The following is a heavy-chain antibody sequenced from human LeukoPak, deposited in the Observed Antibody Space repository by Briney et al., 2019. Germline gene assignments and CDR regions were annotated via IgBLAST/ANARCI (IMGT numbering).Heavy chain of an antibody. V-gene: IGHV1-69*04. CDR2: IIPILGIA. D-gene: IGHD4-17*01. Sequence: ASVKVSCKASGYTFTSYGISWVRQAPGQGLEWMGRIIPILGIANYAQKFQGRVTITADKSTSTAYMELSSLRSEDTAVYYCARLGTTVTTSDYWGQGTLVTVSS. J-gene: IGHJ4*02. CDR3: ARLGTTVTTSDY. CDR1: GYTFTSYG.